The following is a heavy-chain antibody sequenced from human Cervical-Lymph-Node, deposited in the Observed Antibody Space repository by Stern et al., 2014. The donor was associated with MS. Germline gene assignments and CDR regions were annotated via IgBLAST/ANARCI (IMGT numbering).Heavy chain of an antibody. CDR1: GGSISSGGYY. CDR3: ARGSSSSVGMDV. J-gene: IGHJ6*02. D-gene: IGHD6-6*01. CDR2: IYYSGST. Sequence: QVQLVESGPGLVKPSQTLSLTCTVSGGSISSGGYYWSWIRQPPGKGLEWIGYIYYSGSTYYNPSLKSLVTISVDTSKNQFSLKLSSVTAADTAVYYCARGSSSSVGMDVWGQGTTVTVSS. V-gene: IGHV4-31*01.